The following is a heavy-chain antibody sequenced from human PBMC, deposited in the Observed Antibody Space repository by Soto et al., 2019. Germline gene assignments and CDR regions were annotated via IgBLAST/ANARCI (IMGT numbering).Heavy chain of an antibody. J-gene: IGHJ4*02. D-gene: IGHD2-21*02. Sequence: QVQLVESGGGVVQPGRSLRLSCAASGFSFSSYPIHWVRQAPGKGLEWVAFISYDGSNKYYADSVKGRFTISRDNSKNTLYLQMYSLRDEDTAVYYCLTTPCGGGYCYFDFWGQGTLVTVSS. V-gene: IGHV3-30-3*01. CDR2: ISYDGSNK. CDR3: LTTPCGGGYCYFDF. CDR1: GFSFSSYP.